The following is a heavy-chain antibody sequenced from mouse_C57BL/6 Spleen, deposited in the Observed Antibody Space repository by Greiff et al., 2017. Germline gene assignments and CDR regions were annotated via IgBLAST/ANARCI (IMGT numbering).Heavy chain of an antibody. CDR3: ARDPYWFDY. D-gene: IGHD4-1*01. Sequence: EVMLVESGGGLVKPGGSLKLSCAASGFTFSDYGMHWVRQAPEKGLALVAYISSGSSTIYYADTVKGRFTISRDNAKNTLFLQMTSLRSEDTAMYYCARDPYWFDYWGQGTTLTVSS. J-gene: IGHJ2*01. CDR2: ISSGSSTI. CDR1: GFTFSDYG. V-gene: IGHV5-17*01.